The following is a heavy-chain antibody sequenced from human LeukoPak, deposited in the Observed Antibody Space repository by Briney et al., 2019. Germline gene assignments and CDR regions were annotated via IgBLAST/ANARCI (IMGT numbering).Heavy chain of an antibody. J-gene: IGHJ6*03. CDR3: ARGDIVVVPAAKYYYYYMDV. D-gene: IGHD2-2*01. CDR1: GFTFTDYA. V-gene: IGHV4-34*01. CDR2: INHSGST. Sequence: PGGSLRLSCAASGFTFTDYAMSWVRQTPGKGLEWIGEINHSGSTNYNPSLWSRVTISVDTSKNQFSLKLSSVTAADTAVYYCARGDIVVVPAAKYYYYYMDVWGKGTTVTVSS.